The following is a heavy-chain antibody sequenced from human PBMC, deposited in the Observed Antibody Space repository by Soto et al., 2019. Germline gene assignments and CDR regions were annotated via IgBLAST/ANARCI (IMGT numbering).Heavy chain of an antibody. V-gene: IGHV3-30*04. CDR1: GFTFSSYT. Sequence: QVQLVESGGGVVQPGRSLRLSCAASGFTFSSYTMHWVRQAPGKGLEWVALIYYDGSQKYYADSVKGRFTISRDNSKKMMQLDMNSLRTEDTAVYYCTRGGGNQLGDCYDNWGQGTLVTVSS. D-gene: IGHD2-21*02. CDR2: IYYDGSQK. J-gene: IGHJ4*02. CDR3: TRGGGNQLGDCYDN.